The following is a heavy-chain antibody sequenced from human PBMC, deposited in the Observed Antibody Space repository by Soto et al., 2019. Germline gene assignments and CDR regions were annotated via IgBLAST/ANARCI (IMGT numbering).Heavy chain of an antibody. CDR1: GFSLSTSGVG. CDR3: VHSLHTSGWYTYDGMDV. CDR2: IYWNDDR. D-gene: IGHD6-19*01. J-gene: IGHJ6*02. V-gene: IGHV2-5*01. Sequence: QITWKESGPTLVKPTQPLTLTCTFSGFSLSTSGVGVGWIRQPPGKTLEWLGLIYWNDDRRYSPSLKTRLTITKDTSKNQVVLTVTNMDPVDTATYYCVHSLHTSGWYTYDGMDVWGQGTTVTVSS.